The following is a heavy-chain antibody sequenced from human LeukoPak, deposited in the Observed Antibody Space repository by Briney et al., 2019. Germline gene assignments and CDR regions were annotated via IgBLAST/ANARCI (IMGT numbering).Heavy chain of an antibody. CDR3: AKSGASPQYHMDV. D-gene: IGHD1-26*01. V-gene: IGHV3-23*01. Sequence: GGSLRLSCAASGFSLSSYGVNWVRQAPGKGLEWVSGITGSDTTAYHAGSVRGRFTISRDDSKNTLYLQMSSLRVDDTAIYYCAKSGASPQYHMDVWGRGATVTVSS. CDR2: ITGSDTTA. J-gene: IGHJ6*03. CDR1: GFSLSSYG.